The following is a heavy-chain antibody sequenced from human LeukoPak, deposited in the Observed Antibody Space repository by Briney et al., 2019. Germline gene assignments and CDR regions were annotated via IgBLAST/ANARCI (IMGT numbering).Heavy chain of an antibody. CDR2: IYYSGIS. CDR3: ARRSYSSAWGEGFDY. V-gene: IGHV4-39*01. D-gene: IGHD6-25*01. Sequence: SETLFLSSSVSSGSISSRNYSCAWIRQPPGKGLEWIGSIYYSGISYYNPSLKRRVTISVDTSKNQFSLKLTSVTAADTAVYYCARRSYSSAWGEGFDYWGQGTLVTVSS. CDR1: SGSISSRNYS. J-gene: IGHJ4*02.